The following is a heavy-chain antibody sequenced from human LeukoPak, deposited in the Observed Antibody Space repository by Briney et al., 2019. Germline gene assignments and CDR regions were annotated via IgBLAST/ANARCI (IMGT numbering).Heavy chain of an antibody. D-gene: IGHD2-15*01. CDR1: GASISGYN. CDR3: ARGYCSGGSCYWFDY. Sequence: SETLPLTCTVSGASISGYNWNWIRQPPGKGLEWIGYIYYSGSTNYNPSLKSRVTISVDTSKNQFSLKLSSVTAADTAVYYCARGYCSGGSCYWFDYWGQGTLVTVSS. CDR2: IYYSGST. J-gene: IGHJ4*02. V-gene: IGHV4-59*08.